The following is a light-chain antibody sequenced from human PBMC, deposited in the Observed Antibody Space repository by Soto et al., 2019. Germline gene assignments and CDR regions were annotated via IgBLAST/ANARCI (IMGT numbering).Light chain of an antibody. J-gene: IGKJ1*01. CDR3: MQGTHWPRT. V-gene: IGKV2-30*01. Sequence: DVEMTQSPLSLPVTLGQPASISCRSSQSLVDSDGNTYLNWFQQRPGQSPRRLIYLVSNRDSGVPDRFSCSGSGTDFTLKISRVEAEDVGVYYCMQGTHWPRTFGQGTKVEIK. CDR1: QSLVDSDGNTY. CDR2: LVS.